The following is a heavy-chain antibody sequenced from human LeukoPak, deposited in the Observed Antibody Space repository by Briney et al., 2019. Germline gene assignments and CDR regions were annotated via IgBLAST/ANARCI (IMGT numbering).Heavy chain of an antibody. V-gene: IGHV3-53*01. D-gene: IGHD2-15*01. CDR1: GFSVSSNY. CDR2: IYSGGIT. J-gene: IGHJ4*02. CDR3: ATRDCSGGTCYYDY. Sequence: HPGGSLRLSCAASGFSVSSNYMSWVRQAPGKGLEWVSVIYSGGITYYADSVKGRFTISRDNSKNTLYLQMNSLRAEDTAVYYCATRDCSGGTCYYDYWGQGTLVTVSS.